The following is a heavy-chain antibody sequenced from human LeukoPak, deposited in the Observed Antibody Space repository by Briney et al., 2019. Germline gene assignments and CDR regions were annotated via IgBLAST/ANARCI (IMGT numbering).Heavy chain of an antibody. D-gene: IGHD3-10*01. V-gene: IGHV5-51*01. CDR3: VTFARGDPDY. CDR1: GYSFASNW. CDR2: IYPVDSDT. J-gene: IGHJ4*02. Sequence: GESLKISCKGSGYSFASNWIGWVRQRPGKGLEWMGIIYPVDSDTRYSPSFRGQVTISADKSATTAYLHWRSLRASDSAMYYCVTFARGDPDYWREGTLVTVAS.